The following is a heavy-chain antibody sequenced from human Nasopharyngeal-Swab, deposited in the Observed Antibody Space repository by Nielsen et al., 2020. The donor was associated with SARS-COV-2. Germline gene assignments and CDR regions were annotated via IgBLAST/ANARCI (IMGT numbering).Heavy chain of an antibody. CDR1: GYTFTGYY. V-gene: IGHV1-2*04. D-gene: IGHD6-13*01. CDR2: INPNSGGT. Sequence: ASVTVSCKASGYTFTGYYIHWVRQAPGQGLAWMGWINPNSGGTNYAQKFQGWVTMTRDTSISTAYTELSRLKSDDTAMYYCARDRSASWSALDVWGKGTTVTVSS. CDR3: ARDRSASWSALDV. J-gene: IGHJ6*04.